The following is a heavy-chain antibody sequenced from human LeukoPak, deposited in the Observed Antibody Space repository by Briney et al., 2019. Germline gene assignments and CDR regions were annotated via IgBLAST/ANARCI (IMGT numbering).Heavy chain of an antibody. Sequence: SETLSLTCTVSGGSISSGSYYWSWIRRPAGKGLEWIGRIYTSGSINYNPSLKSRVTISLDTSKNQFSLKLSSVTAADTAVYYCARVSSSGVWDYWGQGTLVTVSS. CDR2: IYTSGSI. J-gene: IGHJ4*02. D-gene: IGHD3-10*01. CDR1: GGSISSGSYY. V-gene: IGHV4-61*02. CDR3: ARVSSSGVWDY.